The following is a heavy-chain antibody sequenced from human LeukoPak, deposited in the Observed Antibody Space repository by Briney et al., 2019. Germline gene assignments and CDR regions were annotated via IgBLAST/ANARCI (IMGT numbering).Heavy chain of an antibody. J-gene: IGHJ4*02. CDR3: ARSTYYYDSSGYYYFDY. CDR2: MNHSGST. D-gene: IGHD3-22*01. CDR1: VGCFSGNY. V-gene: IGHV4-34*01. Sequence: SETLSLTCAVYVGCFSGNYWSWIRHPPWKGLEWIGGMNHSGSTNYNPSLKSRVTISVDTSKNQFSLKLSSVTAADTAVYYCARSTYYYDSSGYYYFDYWGQGTLVTVSS.